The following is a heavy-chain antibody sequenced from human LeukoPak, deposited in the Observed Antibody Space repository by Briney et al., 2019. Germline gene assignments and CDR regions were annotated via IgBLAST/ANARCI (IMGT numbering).Heavy chain of an antibody. CDR2: IYPRDGST. J-gene: IGHJ4*02. V-gene: IGHV1-46*01. CDR1: GYSFTSNY. Sequence: ASVKVSCTASGYSFTSNYIHWVRQAPGQGLEWMGMIYPRDGSTSYAQKFQGRVTVTRDTSTSTVHMELSGLRSEDAAVYYCARDQEAFDYWGQGTLVTVSS. CDR3: ARDQEAFDY.